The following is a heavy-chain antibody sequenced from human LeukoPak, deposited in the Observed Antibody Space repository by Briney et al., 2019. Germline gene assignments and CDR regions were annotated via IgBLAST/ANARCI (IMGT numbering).Heavy chain of an antibody. D-gene: IGHD3-9*01. CDR1: GFIVSSNY. CDR2: IYSDGST. CDR3: ARVLYILRYFDY. V-gene: IGHV3-53*01. J-gene: IGHJ6*04. Sequence: GGSLGLSCAASGFIVSSNYMSWVRQAPGKGLEWVSVIYSDGSTYYADSVKGRFTISRDNSKNTLYLQMNSLRAEDTAVYYCARVLYILRYFDYWGKGTTVTISS.